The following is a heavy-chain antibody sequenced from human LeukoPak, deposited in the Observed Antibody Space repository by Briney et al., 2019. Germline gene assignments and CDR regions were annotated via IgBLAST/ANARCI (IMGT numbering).Heavy chain of an antibody. Sequence: MSLPCAASGFNFSSYGMHWVRQAPSKGLEWVAIIRSDGSNKYYADSVKGRFTISRDNSKNTLYLQMNSLRPEDTAVYYCAKAELYQLLDDAFDIWGQGTMVTVSS. CDR1: GFNFSSYG. V-gene: IGHV3-30*02. J-gene: IGHJ3*02. CDR2: IRSDGSNK. CDR3: AKAELYQLLDDAFDI. D-gene: IGHD2-2*01.